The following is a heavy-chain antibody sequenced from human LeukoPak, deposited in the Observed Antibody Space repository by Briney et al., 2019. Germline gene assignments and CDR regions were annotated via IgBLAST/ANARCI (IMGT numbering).Heavy chain of an antibody. Sequence: ASVKVSCKASGYTFTSYGISWVRQAPGQGLEWMGGIIPIFGTTNYAQKLQGRVTITADESTSTAYMELSSLRSEDTAVYYCASRTYTYDSSGYYRRNYYFGYWGQGTLVTVSS. CDR1: GYTFTSYG. J-gene: IGHJ4*02. CDR2: IIPIFGTT. V-gene: IGHV1-69*13. D-gene: IGHD3-22*01. CDR3: ASRTYTYDSSGYYRRNYYFGY.